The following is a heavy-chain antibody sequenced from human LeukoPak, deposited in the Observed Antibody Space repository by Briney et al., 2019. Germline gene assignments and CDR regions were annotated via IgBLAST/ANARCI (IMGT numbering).Heavy chain of an antibody. CDR2: IKSDGSTT. V-gene: IGHV3-74*01. CDR3: AREIGASYYL. J-gene: IGHJ4*02. D-gene: IGHD1-26*01. CDR1: GFTFSSSW. Sequence: GGSLRLSCAASGFTFSSSWMHWVRQTPGKGLVWVSRIKSDGSTTGYADSVKGRFTISRDNAKNTLFLQMNSLRAEDTAVYYCAREIGASYYLWGQGILVTVSS.